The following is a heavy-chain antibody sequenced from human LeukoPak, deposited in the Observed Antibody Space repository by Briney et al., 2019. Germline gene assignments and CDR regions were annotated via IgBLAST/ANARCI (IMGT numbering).Heavy chain of an antibody. CDR2: LSGSGGNT. CDR3: ATEKGDSPDY. V-gene: IGHV3-23*01. J-gene: IGHJ4*02. CDR1: GFTFSSYA. D-gene: IGHD3-16*01. Sequence: GGSLRLSCAASGFTFSSYAMSWVRQAPGKGLEWVSGLSGSGGNTFYAVSVKGRFTISRDNPKNTLYLQMNSLRAEDTAVYYCATEKGDSPDYWGQGTLVTVSS.